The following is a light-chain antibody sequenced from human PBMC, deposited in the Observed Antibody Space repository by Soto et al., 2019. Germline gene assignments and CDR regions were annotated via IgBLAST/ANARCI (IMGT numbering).Light chain of an antibody. CDR3: QQYYSLPPT. CDR1: QSVLYRSNTKNY. CDR2: WAS. J-gene: IGKJ1*01. V-gene: IGKV4-1*01. Sequence: DIVMTQSPDSLAVSLGERATINCKSSQSVLYRSNTKNYLAWYQQKPGQPPNLLIYWASTRESGVPDRFSGSGSGTDFTLTISSLQAEDVAVYYRQQYYSLPPTFGQGTKVEIK.